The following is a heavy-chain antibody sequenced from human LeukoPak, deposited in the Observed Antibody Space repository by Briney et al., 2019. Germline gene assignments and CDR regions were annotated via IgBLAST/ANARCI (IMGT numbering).Heavy chain of an antibody. V-gene: IGHV1-46*01. CDR1: GYTFTSYY. Sequence: ASVKVSCKASGYTFTSYYMHWVRQAPGQGLEWMGIINPSGGSTSYAQKFQGRVTMTRDTSTSTVYMELSSLRSEDTAVYYCASDTYCGGDCYLPLLDYWGQGTLVTVSS. J-gene: IGHJ4*02. CDR3: ASDTYCGGDCYLPLLDY. CDR2: INPSGGST. D-gene: IGHD2-21*02.